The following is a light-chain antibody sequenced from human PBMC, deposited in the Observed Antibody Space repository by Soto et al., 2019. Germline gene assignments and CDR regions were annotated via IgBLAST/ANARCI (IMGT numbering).Light chain of an antibody. CDR3: QQYGSSPT. J-gene: IGKJ1*01. V-gene: IGKV3-20*01. Sequence: EIVLTQSPGTLSLSPGDRATLSCRASQSVSSSDLAWYQQKPGQAPRLLIYGASSRATGIPDRFSGSGSGTDFTLTISRLEPEDFAVYYCQQYGSSPTFGQGTKVEIK. CDR2: GAS. CDR1: QSVSSSD.